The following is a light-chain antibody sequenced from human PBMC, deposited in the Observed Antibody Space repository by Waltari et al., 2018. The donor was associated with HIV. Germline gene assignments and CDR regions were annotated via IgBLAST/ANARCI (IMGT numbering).Light chain of an antibody. V-gene: IGLV2-8*01. Sequence: QSALTQPPSASGSPGQSVTLSCTGTSSDVGGYNYVSWHQQHPGKAPKPMIYDVIKRPSGGPVRFSGSKSGNTAALTVSGLQPEDEADYDCSSHAGSKVVFGGGTRLTVL. CDR2: DVI. CDR1: SSDVGGYNY. CDR3: SSHAGSKVV. J-gene: IGLJ2*01.